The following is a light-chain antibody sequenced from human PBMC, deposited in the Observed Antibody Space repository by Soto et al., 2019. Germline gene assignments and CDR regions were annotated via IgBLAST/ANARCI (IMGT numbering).Light chain of an antibody. Sequence: ENVLTQSPGTMSLSPGERATLSCRASQSVISRYLAWYQQKPGQAPRLLIYGASSRATGIPDRFSGSGSGTDFTLTISRLEPEDFAVYYCQQYGSSPRTFGQGTKVDIK. J-gene: IGKJ1*01. CDR3: QQYGSSPRT. CDR2: GAS. CDR1: QSVISRY. V-gene: IGKV3-20*01.